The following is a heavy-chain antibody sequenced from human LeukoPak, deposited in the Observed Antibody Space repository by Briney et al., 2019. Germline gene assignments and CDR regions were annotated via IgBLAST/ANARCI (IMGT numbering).Heavy chain of an antibody. J-gene: IGHJ6*03. V-gene: IGHV1-69*13. CDR2: IIPIFGTA. Sequence: SVKVSCKASGGTFSSYAISWVRQAPGQGLEWMGGIIPIFGTANYAQKFQGRVTITADESTSTAYMELSSLRSEDTAVYYCARHSSSGGYYYYYYMDVWGKGTTVTVSS. CDR1: GGTFSSYA. D-gene: IGHD6-6*01. CDR3: ARHSSSGGYYYYYYMDV.